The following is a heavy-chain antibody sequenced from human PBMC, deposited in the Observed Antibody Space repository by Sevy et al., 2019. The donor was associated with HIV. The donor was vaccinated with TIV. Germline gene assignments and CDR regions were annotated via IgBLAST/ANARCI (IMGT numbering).Heavy chain of an antibody. J-gene: IGHJ5*02. V-gene: IGHV3-48*02. Sequence: GGSLRLSCKVSGFTFSVYTMHWVRQAPGKGLEWVSSISCTTTTSYADAVRGRFTISRDNAKNSLYLEMNSLIDDDTAVYYCAREAYYYDSREENWFDPWGQGTLVTVSS. D-gene: IGHD3-22*01. CDR1: GFTFSVYT. CDR2: ISCTTTT. CDR3: AREAYYYDSREENWFDP.